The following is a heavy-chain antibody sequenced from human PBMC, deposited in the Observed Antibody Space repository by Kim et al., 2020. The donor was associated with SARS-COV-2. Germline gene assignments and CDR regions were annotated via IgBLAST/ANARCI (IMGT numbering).Heavy chain of an antibody. V-gene: IGHV1-3*01. CDR2: IHAGNGNT. J-gene: IGHJ3*01. CDR1: GYTFINYA. CDR3: ARISPSVDILTGYGAFDL. Sequence: ASVKVSCEASGYTFINYALHWVRQAPGQRLEWMGWIHAGNGNTEYSQRLQGRVTFTRDTSASAAYMELSSLTSDDTAVYYCARISPSVDILTGYGAFDLWGQGTMVTVSS. D-gene: IGHD3-9*01.